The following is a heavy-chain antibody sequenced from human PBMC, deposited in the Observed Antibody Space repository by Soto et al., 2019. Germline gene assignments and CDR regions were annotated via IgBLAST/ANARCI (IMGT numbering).Heavy chain of an antibody. V-gene: IGHV4-39*01. CDR3: ASRLYGSGYSGVYYGMDV. J-gene: IGHJ6*02. Sequence: SETLSLTCTVSGGSISSSSYYWGWIRQPPGKGLEWIGSIYYSGSTYYNPSLKSRVTISVDTSKNQFSLKLSSVTAADTAVYYCASRLYGSGYSGVYYGMDVWGQGTTVTVSS. CDR2: IYYSGST. D-gene: IGHD5-12*01. CDR1: GGSISSSSYY.